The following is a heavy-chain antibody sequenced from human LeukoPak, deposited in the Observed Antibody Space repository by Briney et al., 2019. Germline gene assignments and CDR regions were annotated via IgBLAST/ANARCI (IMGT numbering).Heavy chain of an antibody. CDR1: GFTFDGYA. CDR3: AKDRVDSGYDFSFDY. J-gene: IGHJ4*02. D-gene: IGHD5-12*01. V-gene: IGHV3-9*01. Sequence: GGSLRLSCAASGFTFDGYAMHWVRQAPGKGLEWVSGISWNSGSIGYADSVKGRFTISRDSAKNSLYLQMNSLRAEDTALYYCAKDRVDSGYDFSFDYWGQGTLVTVSS. CDR2: ISWNSGSI.